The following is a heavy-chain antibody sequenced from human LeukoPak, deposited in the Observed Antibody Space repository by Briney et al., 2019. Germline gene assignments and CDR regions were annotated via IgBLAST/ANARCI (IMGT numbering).Heavy chain of an antibody. Sequence: GSLRLSCAASGFMFSSYWMNWVRQAPGKGLEWVSYISSSGSTTYYADSVKGRFTVSRDNSKNTLYVQMKSLRAEDTAVYYCAKDFVVVPGNVNYFDSWGQGTLVTVSS. CDR1: GFMFSSYW. D-gene: IGHD2-21*02. V-gene: IGHV3-23*01. CDR3: AKDFVVVPGNVNYFDS. J-gene: IGHJ4*02. CDR2: ISSSGSTT.